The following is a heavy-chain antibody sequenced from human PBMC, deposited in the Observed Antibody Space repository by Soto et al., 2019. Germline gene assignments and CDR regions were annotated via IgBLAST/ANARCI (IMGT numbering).Heavy chain of an antibody. V-gene: IGHV3-7*03. J-gene: IGHJ6*02. D-gene: IGHD6-6*01. CDR2: IKRDGSEK. CDR1: GFTFSSYW. CDR3: ARDRGIAARFGMDV. Sequence: GGSLRLSCAASGFTFSSYWMSWVRQAPGKGLEWVANIKRDGSEKYYVDSVKGRFTISRDNAKNSLYLQMNSLRAEDTAVYYCARDRGIAARFGMDVWGQGTTVTVSS.